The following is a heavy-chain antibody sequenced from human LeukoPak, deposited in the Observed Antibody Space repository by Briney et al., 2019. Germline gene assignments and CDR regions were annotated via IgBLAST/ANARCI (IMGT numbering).Heavy chain of an antibody. CDR3: AKGMYYDFWSGYDS. V-gene: IGHV3-48*01. Sequence: GGSLRLSCAASGFTFSSYSMNWVRPAPGKGLEWVSYISSSSSTIYYADSVKGRFTISRDNSKNTLYLQVSSLRAEDTAIYYCAKGMYYDFWSGYDSWGQGTLVTVSS. CDR2: ISSSSSTI. CDR1: GFTFSSYS. D-gene: IGHD3-3*01. J-gene: IGHJ4*02.